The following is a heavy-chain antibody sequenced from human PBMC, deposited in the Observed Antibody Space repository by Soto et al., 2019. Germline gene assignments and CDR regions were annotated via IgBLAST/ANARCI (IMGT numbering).Heavy chain of an antibody. Sequence: QVQLVESGGGVVQPGRSPRLSCAASGFTFSTYGLHWVRQAPGKGLEWVAVIWYDGSKRYYADSVKGRFTISRDNSKNTLDLQMNSLGAEDTAVYYCATGSGYNYGYFDYWGQGTLVTVSA. J-gene: IGHJ4*02. V-gene: IGHV3-33*01. D-gene: IGHD5-12*01. CDR1: GFTFSTYG. CDR3: ATGSGYNYGYFDY. CDR2: IWYDGSKR.